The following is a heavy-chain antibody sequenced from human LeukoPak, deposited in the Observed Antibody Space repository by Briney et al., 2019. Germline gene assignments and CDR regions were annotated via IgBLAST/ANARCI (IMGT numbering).Heavy chain of an antibody. J-gene: IGHJ6*02. V-gene: IGHV4-59*01. D-gene: IGHD7-27*01. CDR2: IYYSGST. CDR1: GGSMNNYH. CDR3: ARRDWGYYYGMDV. Sequence: SETLSLTCSVPGGSMNNYHWSWIRQPTGKGLDWGRNIYYSGSTNYNPSLKSRVTISLDTSKNQISLKLSSVTAADTAVYYCARRDWGYYYGMDVWGQGTTVTVSS.